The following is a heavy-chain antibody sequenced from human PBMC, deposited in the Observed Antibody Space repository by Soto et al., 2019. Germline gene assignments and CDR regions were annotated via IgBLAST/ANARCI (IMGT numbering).Heavy chain of an antibody. CDR1: GFTFSSYG. V-gene: IGHV3-30*18. Sequence: GGSLRLSCAASGFTFSSYGMHWVRQAPGKGLEWVAVISYDGSNKYYADSVKGRFTISRDNSKNTLYLQMNSLRAEDTAVYYCAKVRAPSLDNWFDPLGQGTLVTVSS. CDR2: ISYDGSNK. D-gene: IGHD1-1*01. CDR3: AKVRAPSLDNWFDP. J-gene: IGHJ5*02.